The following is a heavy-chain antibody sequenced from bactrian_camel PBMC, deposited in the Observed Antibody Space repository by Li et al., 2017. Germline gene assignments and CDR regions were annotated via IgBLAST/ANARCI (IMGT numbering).Heavy chain of an antibody. D-gene: IGHD2*01. Sequence: HVQLVESGGGSVQAGGSLRLSCQAPRDHYEINFMGWFRQAPGKEREGVAAMDNVGSTMYADSVKGRFTVWKDWKDNAKNTLYLEMNSLKPEDTAMYYCAASDSSDAPTCASRNAYNYWGQWTQVTVS. J-gene: IGHJ4*01. CDR1: RDHYEINF. CDR2: MDNVGST. CDR3: AASDSSDAPTCASRNAYNY. V-gene: IGHV3S53*01.